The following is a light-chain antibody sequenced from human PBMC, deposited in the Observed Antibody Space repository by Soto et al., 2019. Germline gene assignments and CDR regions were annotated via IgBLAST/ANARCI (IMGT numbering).Light chain of an antibody. CDR2: GAS. J-gene: IGKJ5*01. CDR3: QQYNNWPPPIT. Sequence: EIVITQSPATLPVSPRERGTLSPRARQSVSSNLAWYQQKPGQAPRLLIYGASTRATGIPARFSGSGSGTEFTLTISSLQSEDFAVYYCQQYNNWPPPITFGQGTRLEIK. CDR1: QSVSSN. V-gene: IGKV3-15*01.